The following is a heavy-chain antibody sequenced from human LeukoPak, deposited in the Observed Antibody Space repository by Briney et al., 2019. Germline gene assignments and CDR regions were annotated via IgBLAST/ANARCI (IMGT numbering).Heavy chain of an antibody. CDR3: AKSGAVAATTGFDP. V-gene: IGHV3-30*02. Sequence: GGSLRLSCAASGFTFSSYGMHWVRQAPGKGLEWVAFIRYDGSNKYYADSVKGRFTISRDNSKNTLYLQMNSLRAEDTAVYYCAKSGAVAATTGFDPWGQGTLVTVSS. D-gene: IGHD1-26*01. CDR1: GFTFSSYG. J-gene: IGHJ5*02. CDR2: IRYDGSNK.